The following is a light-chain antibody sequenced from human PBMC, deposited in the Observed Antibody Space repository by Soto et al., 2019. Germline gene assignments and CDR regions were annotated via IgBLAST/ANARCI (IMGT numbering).Light chain of an antibody. V-gene: IGKV1-5*01. Sequence: DIQMTQSPSTLSASVGDRVTITCRASQSISSWLAWYQQKPGKAPKLLIYDASSLESGVPSRFSGSGSGTECTITISSLQPDDFATYYCQQYNSYSPVYTFGQGTKLEIK. CDR2: DAS. CDR1: QSISSW. CDR3: QQYNSYSPVYT. J-gene: IGKJ2*01.